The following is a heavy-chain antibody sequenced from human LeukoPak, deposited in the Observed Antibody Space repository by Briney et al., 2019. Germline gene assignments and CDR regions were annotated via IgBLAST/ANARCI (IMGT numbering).Heavy chain of an antibody. CDR3: ARVLSRYYDSSGYLLTYYFDY. J-gene: IGHJ4*02. D-gene: IGHD3-22*01. V-gene: IGHV4-38-2*02. Sequence: SETLSLTCTVSGYSISSGYYWGWIRQPPGKGLEWIESIYHSGSTYYNPSLKSRVTISVDTSKNQFSLKLSSVTAADTAVYYCARVLSRYYDSSGYLLTYYFDYWGQGTLVTVSS. CDR2: IYHSGST. CDR1: GYSISSGYY.